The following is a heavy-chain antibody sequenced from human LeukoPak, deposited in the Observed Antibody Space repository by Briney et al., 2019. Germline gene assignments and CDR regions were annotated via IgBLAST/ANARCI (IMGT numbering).Heavy chain of an antibody. V-gene: IGHV3-7*01. CDR1: GFTFSSYW. Sequence: GGSLRLSCAASGFTFSSYWMSWVRQAPGKGLEWVANIKQDGSEKYYVDSVKGRFTISRDNAKNSLYLQMNSLRAEDTAVYYCARDRATYYDFWSGYYADAFDIWGQGTMVTVSS. CDR3: ARDRATYYDFWSGYYADAFDI. CDR2: IKQDGSEK. J-gene: IGHJ3*02. D-gene: IGHD3-3*01.